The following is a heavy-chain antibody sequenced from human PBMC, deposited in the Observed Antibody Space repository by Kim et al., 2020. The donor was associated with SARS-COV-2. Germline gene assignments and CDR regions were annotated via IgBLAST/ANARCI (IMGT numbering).Heavy chain of an antibody. Sequence: ASVKVSCKASGYTFTNYFLHWVRQAPGQGLEWMGIINPSTGSATYAQQFQCRLSMTRYTSTSTVYMELSSLRSDDTAVYFCARDRATYDAFDIWGQGTMV. D-gene: IGHD5-12*01. CDR1: GYTFTNYF. V-gene: IGHV1-46*01. J-gene: IGHJ3*02. CDR2: INPSTGSA. CDR3: ARDRATYDAFDI.